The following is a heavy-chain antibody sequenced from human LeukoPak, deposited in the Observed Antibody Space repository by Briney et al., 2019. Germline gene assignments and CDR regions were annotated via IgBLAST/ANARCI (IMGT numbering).Heavy chain of an antibody. CDR2: ISSSGSTI. V-gene: IGHV3-11*01. CDR3: AKDRGRYCSSISCYDSFDY. Sequence: PGGSLRLSCAASGFTFSDYYMSWIRQAPGKGLEWVSYISSSGSTIYYADSVKGRFTISRDNAKNSLYLQMNSLRAEDTAVYYCAKDRGRYCSSISCYDSFDYWGQGTLVTVSS. J-gene: IGHJ4*02. CDR1: GFTFSDYY. D-gene: IGHD2-2*01.